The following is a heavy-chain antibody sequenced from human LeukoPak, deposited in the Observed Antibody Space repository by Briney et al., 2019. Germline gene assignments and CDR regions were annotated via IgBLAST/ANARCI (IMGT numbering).Heavy chain of an antibody. CDR2: INHSGST. CDR3: ARGRRSTVTSRVGWFDP. J-gene: IGHJ5*02. V-gene: IGHV4-34*01. CDR1: GRSFSGYY. D-gene: IGHD4-17*01. Sequence: PSETLSLTCAVYGRSFSGYYWSWIRQPPGKGLEWIGEINHSGSTNYNPSLKSRVTISVDTSKNQFSLKLSSVTAADTAVYYCARGRRSTVTSRVGWFDPWGQGTLVTVSS.